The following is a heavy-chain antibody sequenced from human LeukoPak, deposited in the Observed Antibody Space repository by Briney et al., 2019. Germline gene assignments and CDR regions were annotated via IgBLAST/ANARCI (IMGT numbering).Heavy chain of an antibody. Sequence: AGGSLRLSCAASGLTFSSTWMVWVRQAPEKGLEWVANINQDGSETHYVGSVKGRFTISRDNAKNSVYLQMNSLRVEDTAVYYCARDWAYCDYWGQGTLVTVSS. J-gene: IGHJ4*02. V-gene: IGHV3-7*01. D-gene: IGHD3-16*01. CDR1: GLTFSSTW. CDR2: INQDGSET. CDR3: ARDWAYCDY.